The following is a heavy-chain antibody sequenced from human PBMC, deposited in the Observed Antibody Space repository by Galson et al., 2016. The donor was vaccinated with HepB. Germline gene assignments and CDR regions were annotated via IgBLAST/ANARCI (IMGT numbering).Heavy chain of an antibody. D-gene: IGHD2-2*01. Sequence: SVKVSCKASGGTFRNYAISWVRQAPGQGLEWMGRIIPNVGVPHYAQKFQGRVTITPDKSTSTVYMDLSSLRTEDTALYYCAREGGYCTTSSCYEKGYYYYAMDVWGQGTTVTVSS. J-gene: IGHJ6*02. CDR2: IIPNVGVP. V-gene: IGHV1-69*04. CDR1: GGTFRNYA. CDR3: AREGGYCTTSSCYEKGYYYYAMDV.